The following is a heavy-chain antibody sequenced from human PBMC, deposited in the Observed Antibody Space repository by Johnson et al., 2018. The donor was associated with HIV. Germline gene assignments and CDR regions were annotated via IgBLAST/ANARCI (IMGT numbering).Heavy chain of an antibody. D-gene: IGHD3-22*01. Sequence: QVQLVESGGGVVQSGRSLRLSCAASGFTFSSYAMNWVRQAPGKGLEWVAVISYEGSSNYDADSVNGRFTISRDNSKNTLYLQMNSLRAEDTAVYYCATSITMIVFTFDIWGQGTMVTVSS. J-gene: IGHJ3*02. CDR1: GFTFSSYA. CDR3: ATSITMIVFTFDI. V-gene: IGHV3-30-3*01. CDR2: ISYEGSSN.